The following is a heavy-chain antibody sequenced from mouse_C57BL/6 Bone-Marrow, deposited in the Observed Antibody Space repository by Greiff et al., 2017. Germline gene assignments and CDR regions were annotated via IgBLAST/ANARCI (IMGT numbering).Heavy chain of an antibody. J-gene: IGHJ2*01. CDR3: HRQLRLPFDY. V-gene: IGHV1-64*01. D-gene: IGHD3-2*02. CDR2: IHPNSGSN. CDR1: GYTFTSYW. Sequence: QVQLQQPGAELVKPGASVKLSCKASGYTFTSYWMHWVKQRPGQGLEWIGMIHPNSGSNNYNEKFKSKATLTVDKSSSTAYMQLSSLTAEDSAVYYCHRQLRLPFDYWGQGTTLTVSS.